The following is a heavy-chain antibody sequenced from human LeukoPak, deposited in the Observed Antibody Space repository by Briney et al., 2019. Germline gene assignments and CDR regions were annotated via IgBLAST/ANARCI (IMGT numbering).Heavy chain of an antibody. Sequence: PGGSLRLSCAASGFTFSDYYMNWIRQAPGKGLEWVSYICSTGGTIYYADSVKGRFTISRDNAKNSLYLQMNSLRAEDTAVYYCARVPRTPLIGYEGVWGQGTMVTVSS. J-gene: IGHJ3*01. CDR3: ARVPRTPLIGYEGV. CDR1: GFTFSDYY. V-gene: IGHV3-11*01. CDR2: ICSTGGTI. D-gene: IGHD3-16*01.